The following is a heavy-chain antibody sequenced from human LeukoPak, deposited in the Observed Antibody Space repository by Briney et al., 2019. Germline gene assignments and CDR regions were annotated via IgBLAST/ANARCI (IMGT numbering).Heavy chain of an antibody. V-gene: IGHV1-18*01. CDR1: GYTFTSYG. D-gene: IGHD5-24*01. CDR3: ARGLQETLAWLKAFSVFDI. CDR2: ISAYNGNT. J-gene: IGHJ3*02. Sequence: ASVKVSCKASGYTFTSYGISWVRQAPGQGLEGMGWISAYNGNTNYAQKLQGRVTMTTDTSTSTAYMELRSLRSDDTAVYYCARGLQETLAWLKAFSVFDIWGQGTMVTVSS.